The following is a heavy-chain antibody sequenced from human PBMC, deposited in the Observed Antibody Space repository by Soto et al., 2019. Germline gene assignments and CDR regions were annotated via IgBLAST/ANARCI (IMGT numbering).Heavy chain of an antibody. D-gene: IGHD2-2*01. CDR2: FDPEDGET. Sequence: GASVKVSCKVSGYTLTELSMHWVRQAPGKGLEWMGGFDPEDGETIYAQKFQGRVTMTEDTSTDTAYMELSSLRSEDTAVYYCATRYCISTSCPYYYYYGMDVWGQGTTVTVSS. CDR1: GYTLTELS. J-gene: IGHJ6*02. CDR3: ATRYCISTSCPYYYYYGMDV. V-gene: IGHV1-24*01.